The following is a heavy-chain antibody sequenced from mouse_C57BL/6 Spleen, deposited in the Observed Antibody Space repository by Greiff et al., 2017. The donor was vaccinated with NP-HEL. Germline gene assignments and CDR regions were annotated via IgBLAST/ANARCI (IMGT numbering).Heavy chain of an antibody. V-gene: IGHV1-55*01. CDR3: ARRGLRQVVYYAMDY. Sequence: QVQLQQPGAELVKPGASVKMSCKASGCTFTSYWITWVKQRPGQGLEWIGDIYPGSGSTKYNEKFKSKATLTADTSSSTAYMQLSSLTSEDSAVYYCARRGLRQVVYYAMDYWGQGTSVTVAS. J-gene: IGHJ4*01. D-gene: IGHD2-12*01. CDR1: GCTFTSYW. CDR2: IYPGSGST.